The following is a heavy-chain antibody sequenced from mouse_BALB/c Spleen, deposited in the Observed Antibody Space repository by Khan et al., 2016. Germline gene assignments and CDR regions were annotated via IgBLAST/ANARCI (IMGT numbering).Heavy chain of an antibody. J-gene: IGHJ3*01. CDR3: SYDRYCAWFPY. V-gene: IGHV3-2*02. CDR1: GYSITSDYA. Sequence: EVQLQASGPGLVKPSQSLSLTCTVTGYSITSDYAWNWIRQFPGNKLEWMGYISYSGITSYNPSLKSRISITRDTSKNQFFLQLISVTTEDTATYYWSYDRYCAWFPYWRQGTLVTVSA. CDR2: ISYSGIT. D-gene: IGHD2-3*01.